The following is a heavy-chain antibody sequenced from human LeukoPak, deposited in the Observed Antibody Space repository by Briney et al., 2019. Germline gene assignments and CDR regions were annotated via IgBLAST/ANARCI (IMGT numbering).Heavy chain of an antibody. CDR1: GFTFSSYG. Sequence: QPGRSLRLSCAASGFTFSSYGMHWVRQAPGKGLEWVAVISYDGSNKYYADSVKGRFTISRDNSKNTLYLQMNSLRAEDTAVYYCAKDLTFGYCSGGSCYRFDYWGQGTLVTVSS. J-gene: IGHJ4*02. D-gene: IGHD2-15*01. CDR3: AKDLTFGYCSGGSCYRFDY. CDR2: ISYDGSNK. V-gene: IGHV3-30*18.